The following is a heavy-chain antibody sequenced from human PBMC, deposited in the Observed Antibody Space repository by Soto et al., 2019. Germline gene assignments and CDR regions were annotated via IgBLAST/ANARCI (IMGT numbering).Heavy chain of an antibody. Sequence: GASVKVSCKASGYTFTSYGISWVRQAPGQGLEWMGWISAYNGNTNYAQKLQGRVTMTTDTSTSTAYMELRSLKTEDTAVYYCTRWAYSYGWYFDYWGQGALVTVPS. J-gene: IGHJ4*02. CDR1: GYTFTSYG. V-gene: IGHV1-18*01. CDR2: ISAYNGNT. D-gene: IGHD6-19*01. CDR3: TRWAYSYGWYFDY.